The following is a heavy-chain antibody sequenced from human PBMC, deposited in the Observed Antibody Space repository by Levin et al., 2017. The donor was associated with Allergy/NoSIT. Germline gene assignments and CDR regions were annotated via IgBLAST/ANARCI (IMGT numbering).Heavy chain of an antibody. D-gene: IGHD2-21*02. Sequence: LSLTCAASGFTFSSSALSWVRQAPGKGLEWVSGISGSSGDTDYADSVKGRFTISRDNSKNTLYLQMNSLRADDTAVYYCARDGGTWSGDSGYLDLWGRGTLVTVSS. CDR3: ARDGGTWSGDSGYLDL. J-gene: IGHJ2*01. CDR1: GFTFSSSA. CDR2: ISGSSGDT. V-gene: IGHV3-23*01.